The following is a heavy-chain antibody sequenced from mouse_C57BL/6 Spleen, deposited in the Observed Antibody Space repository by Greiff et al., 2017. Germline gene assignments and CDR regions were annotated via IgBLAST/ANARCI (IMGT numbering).Heavy chain of an antibody. Sequence: VQLQQSGPELVKPGASVKISCKASGYAFSSSWMNWVKQRPGKGLEWIGDTNYNGKFKGKATLTADKSSSTAYMQLSSLTSEDSAVYFCARLGRQYYFDYWGQGTTLTVSS. CDR2: GDT. CDR3: ARLGRQYYFDY. J-gene: IGHJ2*01. D-gene: IGHD4-1*01. CDR1: GYAFSSSW. V-gene: IGHV1-82*01.